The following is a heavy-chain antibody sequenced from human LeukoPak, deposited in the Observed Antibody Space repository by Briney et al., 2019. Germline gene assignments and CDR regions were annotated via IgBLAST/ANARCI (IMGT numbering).Heavy chain of an antibody. CDR2: IYTSGST. D-gene: IGHD2-15*01. V-gene: IGHV4-4*07. CDR1: GGSLSSYY. Sequence: SETLSLTCTVSGGSLSSYYWSWIRQPAGKGLEWIGRIYTSGSTNYNPSLKSRVTMSVDTSKNQFSLKLSSVTAADTAVYYCARDTYCSGGSCYYRWFDPWGQGTLVTVSS. CDR3: ARDTYCSGGSCYYRWFDP. J-gene: IGHJ5*02.